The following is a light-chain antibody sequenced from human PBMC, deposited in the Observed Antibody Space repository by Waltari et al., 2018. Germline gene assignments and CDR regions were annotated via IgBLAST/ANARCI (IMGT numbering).Light chain of an antibody. CDR1: KLGDKY. CDR2: QDN. Sequence: SYELTQPPSVSVSPGQTASITCSGDKLGDKYACWYQQKPGQSPVLVIYQDNKRPSGIPERFSGSNSGNTATLTISGTQAMDEADYYCQAWDSRTAGVFGGGTKL. V-gene: IGLV3-1*01. J-gene: IGLJ2*01. CDR3: QAWDSRTAGV.